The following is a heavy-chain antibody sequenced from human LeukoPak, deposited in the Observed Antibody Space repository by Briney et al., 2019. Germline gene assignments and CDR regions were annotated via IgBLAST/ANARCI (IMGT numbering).Heavy chain of an antibody. J-gene: IGHJ4*02. CDR1: GGSISSGNW. V-gene: IGHV4-4*02. Sequence: SGTLSLTCAVSGGSISSGNWWTWVRQTPGKGLDWIGEIYHSGSTNYNPSLKSRVTISVDKSKNQFSLKLTSVTAADTAVYFCARIGNYYFDYWGQGTLVTVSS. D-gene: IGHD1-1*01. CDR2: IYHSGST. CDR3: ARIGNYYFDY.